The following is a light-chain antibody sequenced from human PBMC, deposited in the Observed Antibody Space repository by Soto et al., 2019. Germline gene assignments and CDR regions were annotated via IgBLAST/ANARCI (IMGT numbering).Light chain of an antibody. Sequence: AIQLTQSPSSLSASVRDRVTITCRASQDIRGALAWYQQKPGKPPKLLIFDVSSLQSGVPSRFSGSGSGTDFTLTISSLQPEDFATYYCQQFNTYPITFGQGTRLEIK. CDR1: QDIRGA. V-gene: IGKV1-13*02. J-gene: IGKJ5*01. CDR3: QQFNTYPIT. CDR2: DVS.